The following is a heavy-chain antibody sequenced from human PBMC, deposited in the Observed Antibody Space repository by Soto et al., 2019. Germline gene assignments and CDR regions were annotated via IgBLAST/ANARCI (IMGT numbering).Heavy chain of an antibody. D-gene: IGHD5-18*01. V-gene: IGHV4-61*01. CDR1: GGSVSSGSYY. CDR2: IYYSGST. CDR3: ARGRGYSYGIRDYYYYYGMDV. Sequence: PSETLSLTCTVSGGSVSSGSYYWKWIRQPPGKGLEWIGYIYYSGSTNYSPSLKSRVTMSLDKTKNQFSLKLSSVTAADTAVYYCARGRGYSYGIRDYYYYYGMDVLGQGTTVTVSS. J-gene: IGHJ6*02.